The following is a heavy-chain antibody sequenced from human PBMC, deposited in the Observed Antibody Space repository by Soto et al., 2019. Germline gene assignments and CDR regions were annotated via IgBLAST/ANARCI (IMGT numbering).Heavy chain of an antibody. CDR3: ARRGVVTRYYYYGMDV. V-gene: IGHV3-33*01. D-gene: IGHD2-15*01. CDR2: IWYDGSNK. Sequence: PGGSLRLSCAAPGFTFSSYGMHWVRQAPGKGLEWVAVIWYDGSNKYYADSVKGRFTISRDNSKNTLYLQMNSLRAEDTAVYYCARRGVVTRYYYYGMDVWGQGTTVTVSS. CDR1: GFTFSSYG. J-gene: IGHJ6*02.